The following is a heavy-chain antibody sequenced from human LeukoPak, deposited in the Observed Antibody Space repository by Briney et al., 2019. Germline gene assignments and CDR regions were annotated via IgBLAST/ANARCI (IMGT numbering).Heavy chain of an antibody. J-gene: IGHJ4*02. CDR3: AKYEGATRLFDY. CDR1: GFTFSSYG. CDR2: IRYDGSNK. Sequence: GGSLRLSCAASGFTFSSYGMHWVRQAPGKGLEWVAFIRYDGSNKYYAGSVKGRFTISRDNSKNTLYLQMNSLRAEDTAVYYCAKYEGATRLFDYWGQGTLVTVSS. V-gene: IGHV3-30*02. D-gene: IGHD1-26*01.